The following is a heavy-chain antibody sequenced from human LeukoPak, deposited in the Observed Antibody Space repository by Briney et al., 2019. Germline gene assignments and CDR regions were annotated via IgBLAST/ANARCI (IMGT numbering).Heavy chain of an antibody. V-gene: IGHV1-18*04. Sequence: GASVKVSCKASAYTFTNHYIHWVRQAPGQGLEWMGWISDYNGNTNYAQKLQGRVTMTTDTSTSTAYMELRSLRSDDTAVYYCARDDALVATGSFDYWGQGTLVTVSS. CDR3: ARDDALVATGSFDY. CDR2: ISDYNGNT. D-gene: IGHD5-12*01. CDR1: AYTFTNHY. J-gene: IGHJ4*02.